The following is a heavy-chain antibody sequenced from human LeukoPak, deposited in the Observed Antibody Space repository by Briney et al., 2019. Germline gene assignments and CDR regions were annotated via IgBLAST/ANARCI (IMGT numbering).Heavy chain of an antibody. D-gene: IGHD1-26*01. V-gene: IGHV3-30*02. CDR2: IRYDGSNK. Sequence: PGGSLRLSCAASGFTFSSYGMHWVRQAPGKGLEWVTFIRYDGSNKYYADSVKGRFTISRDNAKNSLYLQMNSLRAEDTAVYYCARIEWEGPHPTLNYWGQGTLVTVSS. J-gene: IGHJ4*02. CDR1: GFTFSSYG. CDR3: ARIEWEGPHPTLNY.